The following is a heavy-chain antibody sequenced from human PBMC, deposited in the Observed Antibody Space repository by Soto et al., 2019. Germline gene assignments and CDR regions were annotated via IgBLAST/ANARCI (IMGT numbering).Heavy chain of an antibody. V-gene: IGHV4-34*01. Sequence: QVQLQQWGAGLLKPSETLSLTCAIYGGSFSDYYWSWIRLIPGKGLEWIGEINYTGGTNYNPSLKSRVTMSVDTSKHQFSVMMSFVTAADTALYYCARPANDHSGISGYHHDAFDVWGQGRKVTVSS. CDR2: INYTGGT. CDR3: ARPANDHSGISGYHHDAFDV. J-gene: IGHJ3*01. CDR1: GGSFSDYY. D-gene: IGHD3-22*01.